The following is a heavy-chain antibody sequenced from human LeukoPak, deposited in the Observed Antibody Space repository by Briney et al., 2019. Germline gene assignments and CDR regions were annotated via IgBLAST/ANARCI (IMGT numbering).Heavy chain of an antibody. CDR3: ARDLFYDFWSGYVWYFQH. D-gene: IGHD3-3*01. CDR2: ISAYNGNT. Sequence: ASVNVSCKASGYTFTSYGISWVRQAPGQGLEWMGWISAYNGNTNYAQKLQGRVTMTTDTSTSTAYMKLRSLRSDDTAVYYCARDLFYDFWSGYVWYFQHWGQGTLVTVSS. V-gene: IGHV1-18*01. J-gene: IGHJ1*01. CDR1: GYTFTSYG.